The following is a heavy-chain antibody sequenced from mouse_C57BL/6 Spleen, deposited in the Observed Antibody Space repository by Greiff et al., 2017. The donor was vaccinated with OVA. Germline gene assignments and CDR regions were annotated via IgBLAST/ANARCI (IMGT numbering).Heavy chain of an antibody. CDR3: ARHEEYDGGFAY. J-gene: IGHJ3*01. D-gene: IGHD2-14*01. Sequence: QVQLKESGAELVKPGASVKLSCKASGSTFTEYTIHWVKQRSGQGLEWIGWFYPGSGSIKYNEKFKDKATLTADKSSSTVYMELSRLTSEDSAVYFCARHEEYDGGFAYWGQGTLVTVSA. CDR2: FYPGSGSI. V-gene: IGHV1-62-2*01. CDR1: GSTFTEYT.